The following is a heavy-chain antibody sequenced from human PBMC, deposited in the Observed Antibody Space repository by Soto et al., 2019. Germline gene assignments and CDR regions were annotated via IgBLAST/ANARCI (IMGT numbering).Heavy chain of an antibody. CDR2: ISYDGSNK. CDR1: GFTFGSYA. Sequence: GSLLLSCTASGFTFGSYAMHWVRQAAGKGLEWVAVISYDGSNKYYADSVKGRFTISRDNSKNTLYLQMNSLRAEDTAVYYCARDPDSSGYYVFDYWGQGTLVTVYS. J-gene: IGHJ4*02. CDR3: ARDPDSSGYYVFDY. V-gene: IGHV3-30-3*01. D-gene: IGHD3-22*01.